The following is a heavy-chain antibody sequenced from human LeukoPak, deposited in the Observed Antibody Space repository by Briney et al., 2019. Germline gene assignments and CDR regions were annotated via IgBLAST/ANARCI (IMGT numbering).Heavy chain of an antibody. CDR3: AREWFGELLGAFDI. V-gene: IGHV4-59*01. Sequence: SETLSLTCTVSGASISSYYWSWIRQSPGKGLEWIGYIYYSGRTNYNPSLKSRVTISVDTSKNQFPLKLSSVTAADTAVYYCAREWFGELLGAFDIWGQGTMVTVSS. CDR1: GASISSYY. D-gene: IGHD3-10*01. CDR2: IYYSGRT. J-gene: IGHJ3*02.